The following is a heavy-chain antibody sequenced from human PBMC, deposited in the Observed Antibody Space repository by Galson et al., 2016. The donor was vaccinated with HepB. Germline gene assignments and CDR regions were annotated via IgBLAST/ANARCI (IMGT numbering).Heavy chain of an antibody. CDR3: AKGLDYAGHLGAFDY. Sequence: SLRLSCAASGFTSSSYWMSWVRQPPGKGLEWVAMINQDGSENYYVDSVKGRFTISRDDSKNTLSLQMNSLRPADTAVYFCAKGLDYAGHLGAFDYWGQGTLVTVSS. CDR1: GFTSSSYW. V-gene: IGHV3-7*01. CDR2: INQDGSEN. D-gene: IGHD4-23*01. J-gene: IGHJ4*02.